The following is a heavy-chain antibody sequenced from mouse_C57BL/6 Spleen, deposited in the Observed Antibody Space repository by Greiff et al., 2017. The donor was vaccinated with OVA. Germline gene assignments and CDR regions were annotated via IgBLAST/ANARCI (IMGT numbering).Heavy chain of an antibody. CDR3: ARDSSGYDAMDY. J-gene: IGHJ4*01. V-gene: IGHV1-52*01. D-gene: IGHD3-2*02. CDR1: GYTFTSYW. Sequence: QVQLQQPGAELVRPGSSVKLSCKASGYTFTSYWMHWVKQRPIQGLEWIGNIDPSDSETHYNQKFKDKATLTVDKSSSTAYMQLSSLTSEDSAVYYGARDSSGYDAMDYWGQGTSVTVSS. CDR2: IDPSDSET.